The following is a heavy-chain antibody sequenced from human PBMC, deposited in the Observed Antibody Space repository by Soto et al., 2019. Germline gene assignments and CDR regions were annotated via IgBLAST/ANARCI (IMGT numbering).Heavy chain of an antibody. J-gene: IGHJ4*02. Sequence: EVQLLESGGGLVQPGGSLRLSCAASGFTFSSYAMSWVRQAPGKGLEWVSAISGSGGSTYYADSVKGRFTISRDNSKNTLYLQINSLTAEYTSVYYCAKSSPPGTLIVVVIQYYFDYWGQGTLVTVSS. CDR2: ISGSGGST. V-gene: IGHV3-23*01. CDR3: AKSSPPGTLIVVVIQYYFDY. CDR1: GFTFSSYA. D-gene: IGHD3-22*01.